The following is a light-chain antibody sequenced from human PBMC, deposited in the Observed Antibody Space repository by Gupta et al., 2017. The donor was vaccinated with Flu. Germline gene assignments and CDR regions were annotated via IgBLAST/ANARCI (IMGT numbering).Light chain of an antibody. V-gene: IGKV2-30*01. CDR1: HGLVYSDGNTY. J-gene: IGKJ1*01. CDR2: QVS. Sequence: DVVMTQSPLSLPVTPAQPASISCRSSHGLVYSDGNTYLHWFQQWPVQSPRRLIYQVSYRVSGVPDRFSGSGSVTDFTLKIISVDAEDVGIYFSRQCSHWPWAFGQGTTVEIK. CDR3: RQCSHWPWA.